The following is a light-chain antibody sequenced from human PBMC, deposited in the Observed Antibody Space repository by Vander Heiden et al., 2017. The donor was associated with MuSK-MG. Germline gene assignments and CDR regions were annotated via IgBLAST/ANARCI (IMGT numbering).Light chain of an antibody. J-gene: IGLJ2*01. CDR3: NSQDSSGNYLL. CDR1: SLRSFF. V-gene: IGLV3-19*01. CDR2: ASN. Sequence: SSELTQDPAVSVALGQTVNIICQGDSLRSFFASWYQQKPGQAPVGVLYASNNRPSGIPDRFSGSRAGTTASLTVTGAQAEDEADYYCNSQDSSGNYLLFGGGTKLTVL.